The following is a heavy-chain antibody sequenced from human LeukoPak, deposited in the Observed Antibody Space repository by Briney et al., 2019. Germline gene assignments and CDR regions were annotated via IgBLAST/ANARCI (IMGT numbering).Heavy chain of an antibody. D-gene: IGHD2-2*01. CDR1: GGSFSGYS. CDR3: ARGGVYQLPGR. V-gene: IGHV4-34*01. J-gene: IGHJ4*02. Sequence: PSETLSLTCAVSGGSFSGYSWSWIRQPPGKGLEWIGEINHSGSTNYNPSLKSRVTISVGTSKNQCSLKLSSVTAADTAVYYCARGGVYQLPGRWGQGTLVTVSS. CDR2: INHSGST.